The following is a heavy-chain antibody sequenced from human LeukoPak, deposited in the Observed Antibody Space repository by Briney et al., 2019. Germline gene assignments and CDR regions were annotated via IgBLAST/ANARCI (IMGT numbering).Heavy chain of an antibody. V-gene: IGHV3-7*01. CDR2: IKQDGREE. J-gene: IGHJ4*02. CDR3: VRDGGVSGYDLLDY. Sequence: GGSLRLSCAASGFTFSHYWMTWVRQAPGKGLGWVAQIKQDGREEYYMDSVKARFTISRDNAKNSVFLQMNSLRAEDTAVYYCVRDGGVSGYDLLDYWGQGTLVTVCS. D-gene: IGHD5-12*01. CDR1: GFTFSHYW.